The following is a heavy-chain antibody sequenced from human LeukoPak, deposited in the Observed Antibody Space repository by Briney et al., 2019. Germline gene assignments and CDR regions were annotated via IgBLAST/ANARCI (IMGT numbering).Heavy chain of an antibody. CDR3: AKDRYSYAFEYSDS. V-gene: IGHV3-30*18. CDR1: GFTFSSYG. D-gene: IGHD5-18*01. CDR2: ISNDGSKK. J-gene: IGHJ4*02. Sequence: GGSLRLSCAASGFTFSSYGMHWVRQAPGKGLDWVAVISNDGSKKYYADSVKGRFTISRDNSKNTLPLQVSSLRTEDTAVYYCAKDRYSYAFEYSDSWGQGTLITVSS.